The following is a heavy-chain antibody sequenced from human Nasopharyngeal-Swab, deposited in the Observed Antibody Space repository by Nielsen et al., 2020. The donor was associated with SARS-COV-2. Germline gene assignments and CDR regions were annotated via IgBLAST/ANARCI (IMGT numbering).Heavy chain of an antibody. V-gene: IGHV1-46*01. J-gene: IGHJ6*02. CDR3: ARAGALTMVRGLHRANEYGMDV. Sequence: ASVKVSCKASGDTFTSYYMHWVRQAPGQGLEWMGIINPSGGSTSYAQKFQGRVTMTRDTSTSTVYMELSSLRSEDTAVYYCARAGALTMVRGLHRANEYGMDVWGQGTTVTVSS. D-gene: IGHD3-10*01. CDR2: INPSGGST. CDR1: GDTFTSYY.